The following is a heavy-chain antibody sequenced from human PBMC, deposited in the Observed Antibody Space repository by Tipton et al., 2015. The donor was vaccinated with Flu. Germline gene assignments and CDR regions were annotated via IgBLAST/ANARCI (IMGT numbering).Heavy chain of an antibody. CDR2: IKQDGSEK. J-gene: IGHJ6*02. CDR1: GFTFSSYW. Sequence: SLRLSCAASGFTFSSYWMSWVRQAPGKGLEWVANIKQDGSEKYYVDSVKGRFTISRDNAKNSLYLQMNSLRAEDTAVYYCARDVDTAMVYWYGYYYGMDVWGQGTTVTVSS. V-gene: IGHV3-7*01. D-gene: IGHD5-18*01. CDR3: ARDVDTAMVYWYGYYYGMDV.